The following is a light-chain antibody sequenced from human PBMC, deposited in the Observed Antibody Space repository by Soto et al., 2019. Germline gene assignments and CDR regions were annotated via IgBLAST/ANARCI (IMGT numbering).Light chain of an antibody. Sequence: TVMTQSPATLSVSPGERATLSCSASQSVNSNLAWYQQKLGQAPRVLIYGASTRATGIPVRFSGSGSETEFILTISSLQSEDSATYYCQHYNTWPWTFGQVTKVDI. J-gene: IGKJ1*01. CDR3: QHYNTWPWT. CDR2: GAS. CDR1: QSVNSN. V-gene: IGKV3-15*01.